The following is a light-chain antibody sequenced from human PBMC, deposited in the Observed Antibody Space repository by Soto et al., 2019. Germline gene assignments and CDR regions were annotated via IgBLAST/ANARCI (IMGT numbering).Light chain of an antibody. Sequence: EIVMTQSPATLSVSPGERATLSCRASQSVSSNLAWYQQKPGQAPRLLIYDASTRATGIPARFSGSGSGTEFTLTLSSLQSEDFAVYYCQQYNNWPAITFGQGTRLEIK. J-gene: IGKJ5*01. V-gene: IGKV3-15*01. CDR1: QSVSSN. CDR3: QQYNNWPAIT. CDR2: DAS.